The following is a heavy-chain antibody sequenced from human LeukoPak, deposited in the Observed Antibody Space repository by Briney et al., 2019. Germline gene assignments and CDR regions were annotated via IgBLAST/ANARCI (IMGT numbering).Heavy chain of an antibody. J-gene: IGHJ6*02. V-gene: IGHV6-1*01. Sequence: SQTLSLTCAISGDSVSSNSAAWHWIRQSPWRGLEWLGRTYYRSKWYNDYAVSVKSRITINPDTSKNQFSLQLNSVTPEDTAVYYCARGYCSSTSCSVYYYYGMDAWGQGTTVTVSS. CDR3: ARGYCSSTSCSVYYYYGMDA. D-gene: IGHD2-2*01. CDR1: GDSVSSNSAA. CDR2: TYYRSKWYN.